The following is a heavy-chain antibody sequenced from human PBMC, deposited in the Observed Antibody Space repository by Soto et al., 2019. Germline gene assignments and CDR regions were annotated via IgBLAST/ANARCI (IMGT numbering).Heavy chain of an antibody. CDR1: GGTFSSYA. J-gene: IGHJ4*02. CDR2: IIPIFGTA. V-gene: IGHV1-69*13. Sequence: ASVKVSCKASGGTFSSYAISWVRQAPGQGLEWMGGIIPIFGTANYAQKFQGRVTITADESTSTAYMELSSLRSEDTAVYYCARAWYYYDSSGYYEEPIETFDYWGQGTLVTVSS. D-gene: IGHD3-22*01. CDR3: ARAWYYYDSSGYYEEPIETFDY.